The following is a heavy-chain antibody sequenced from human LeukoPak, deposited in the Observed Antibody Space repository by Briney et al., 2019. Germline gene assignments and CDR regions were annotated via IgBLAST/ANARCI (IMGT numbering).Heavy chain of an antibody. D-gene: IGHD3-16*01. CDR1: GYTFTSYG. Sequence: ASVKVSCXASGYTFTSYGISWVRQAPGQGLEWMGWISAYNGNTNYAQKLQGRVTMTTDTSTSTAYMELRSLRSDDTAVYYCARDYDYVWGSPGSAFDIWGQGTMVTVSS. CDR3: ARDYDYVWGSPGSAFDI. J-gene: IGHJ3*02. CDR2: ISAYNGNT. V-gene: IGHV1-18*01.